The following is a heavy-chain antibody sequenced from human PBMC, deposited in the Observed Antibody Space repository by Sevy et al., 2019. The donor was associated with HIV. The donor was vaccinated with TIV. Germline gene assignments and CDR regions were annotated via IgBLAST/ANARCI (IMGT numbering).Heavy chain of an antibody. D-gene: IGHD6-19*01. Sequence: GGSLRLSCAASGFTFSSYAMSWVRQAPGKGLEWVSAISGSGGSTYYADSVKGRFTISRDNSKNTLYLKMSSMRAENTAVYYCAKGSSGWSRDPFDIWGQGTMVTVSS. CDR1: GFTFSSYA. J-gene: IGHJ3*02. CDR3: AKGSSGWSRDPFDI. CDR2: ISGSGGST. V-gene: IGHV3-23*01.